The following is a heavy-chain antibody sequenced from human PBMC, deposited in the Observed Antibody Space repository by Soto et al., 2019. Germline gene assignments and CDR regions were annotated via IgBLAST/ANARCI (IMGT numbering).Heavy chain of an antibody. Sequence: EVQLVESGGGLVQPGGSLRLSCAASGFTFSSYDMHWVRQATGKGLEWVSAIGTAGDTYYPGSVKGRFTISRENVKNSLYLQMNSLRAGDTAVYYCARGDSSGWYDYYYYGMDVWGQGTTVTVSS. D-gene: IGHD6-19*01. V-gene: IGHV3-13*01. CDR3: ARGDSSGWYDYYYYGMDV. J-gene: IGHJ6*02. CDR1: GFTFSSYD. CDR2: IGTAGDT.